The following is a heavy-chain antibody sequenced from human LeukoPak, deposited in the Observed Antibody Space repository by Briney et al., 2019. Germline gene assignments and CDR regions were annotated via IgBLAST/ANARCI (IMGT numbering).Heavy chain of an antibody. Sequence: ASVKVSCKASGYTFTGYYMHWVRQAPGQGLEWMGWINPKTGGTNYAQKFQDWVTMTRDTSTNTVYMEVSRLRSDDVAVYYCARDFYHDGSGGFDYWGQGTLVTVSS. CDR2: INPKTGGT. CDR3: ARDFYHDGSGGFDY. V-gene: IGHV1-2*04. D-gene: IGHD3-22*01. J-gene: IGHJ4*02. CDR1: GYTFTGYY.